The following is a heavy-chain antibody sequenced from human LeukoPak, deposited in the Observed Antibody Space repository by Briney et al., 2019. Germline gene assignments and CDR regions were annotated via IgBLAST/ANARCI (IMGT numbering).Heavy chain of an antibody. CDR1: GGSFNSGTSY. V-gene: IGHV4-39*02. Sequence: SETLSLTCSVSGGSFNSGTSYWGWIRQPPGKGLEWIGSILYNGHTDYSPSLKSRVTISVDTPKSHFSLKLNSVTAADTGVYYCARGVQQWLVAYYYYGMDVWGQGTTVTVSS. CDR3: ARGVQQWLVAYYYYGMDV. D-gene: IGHD6-19*01. J-gene: IGHJ6*02. CDR2: ILYNGHT.